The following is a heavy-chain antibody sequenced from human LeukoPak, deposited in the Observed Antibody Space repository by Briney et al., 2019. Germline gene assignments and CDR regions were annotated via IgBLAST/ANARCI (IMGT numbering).Heavy chain of an antibody. V-gene: IGHV1-2*02. J-gene: IGHJ4*02. CDR1: GYTFTGYP. CDR3: TREGY. CDR2: IIPNSGAT. Sequence: ASVKVSCKASGYTFTGYPILWVRQAPGQGLEWMGWIIPNSGATTYAQKFQGRVTMTRDTSISTAFMELSSLRSDDTAVYYCTREGYWGQGTPVTVSS.